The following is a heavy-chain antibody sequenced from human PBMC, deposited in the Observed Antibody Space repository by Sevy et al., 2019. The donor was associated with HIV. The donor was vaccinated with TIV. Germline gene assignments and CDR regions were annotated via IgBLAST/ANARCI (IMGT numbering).Heavy chain of an antibody. CDR2: ISSSGTTI. CDR3: ARVDANYDKGFDP. J-gene: IGHJ5*02. CDR1: GFTFNSYT. D-gene: IGHD3-22*01. Sequence: GGSLRLSCAASGFTFNSYTMNWVRQAPGKGLEWVSYISSSGTTIKYADSVKGRFTISRDNAKNSLYMQMNSLRAEDTAVYYCARVDANYDKGFDPWGQGTLVTVSS. V-gene: IGHV3-48*04.